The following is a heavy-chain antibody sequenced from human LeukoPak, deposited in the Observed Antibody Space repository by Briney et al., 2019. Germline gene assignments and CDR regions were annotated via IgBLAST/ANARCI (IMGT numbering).Heavy chain of an antibody. J-gene: IGHJ5*02. V-gene: IGHV4-39*07. D-gene: IGHD1-26*01. Sequence: SETLSLTCTVSGGSISSSSYYWGWIRQPPGKGLEWIGSIYYSGRTYYSPSLKSRVTISVDTSKNQFSLKLSSVTAADTAVYYCARDGGSYYTASPNSWFGPWGQGTLVTVSS. CDR2: IYYSGRT. CDR3: ARDGGSYYTASPNSWFGP. CDR1: GGSISSSSYY.